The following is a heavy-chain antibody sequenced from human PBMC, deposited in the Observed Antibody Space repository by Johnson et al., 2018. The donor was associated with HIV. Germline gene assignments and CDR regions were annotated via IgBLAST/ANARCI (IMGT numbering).Heavy chain of an antibody. D-gene: IGHD3-10*01. CDR2: ISWDGGDT. CDR3: ARDGGYGSV. J-gene: IGHJ3*01. CDR1: GFSFADYA. Sequence: VQLVESGGVAVQPGGSLRLSCAASGFSFADYAMHWVRQAPGKGLEWVSLISWDGGDTYYADSVKGRFIISRDNTKESLYLQMNSLRPEDTAVYYCARDGGYGSVWGQGTMVTVSS. V-gene: IGHV3-43D*03.